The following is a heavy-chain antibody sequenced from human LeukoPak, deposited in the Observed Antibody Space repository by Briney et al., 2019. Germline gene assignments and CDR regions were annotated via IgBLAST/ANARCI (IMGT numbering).Heavy chain of an antibody. Sequence: GTSVKVSCKASGFTFTSSAVQRVRQARGQRLEWVGWIVVGSGNTNYAQKFQERVTITRDMSTSTAYMELSSLRSEDTAVYYCAAGVIAAAGIDYWGQGTLVTVSS. J-gene: IGHJ4*02. CDR3: AAGVIAAAGIDY. D-gene: IGHD6-13*01. V-gene: IGHV1-58*01. CDR1: GFTFTSSA. CDR2: IVVGSGNT.